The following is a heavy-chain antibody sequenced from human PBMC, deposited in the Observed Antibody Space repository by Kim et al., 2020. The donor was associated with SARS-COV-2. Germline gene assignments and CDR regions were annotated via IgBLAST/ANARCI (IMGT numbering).Heavy chain of an antibody. Sequence: ASVKVSCKTSGHFFTRDSIHWVRQAPGQGLEWMGGIDCGNGNTIYSQKFQGRVTFTTDTSASTAYMELSFLRSEDSAVYYCLGGFHFDYWGQGTLVTASS. CDR3: LGGFHFDY. V-gene: IGHV1-3*01. CDR2: IDCGNGNT. D-gene: IGHD3-16*01. CDR1: GHFFTRDS. J-gene: IGHJ4*02.